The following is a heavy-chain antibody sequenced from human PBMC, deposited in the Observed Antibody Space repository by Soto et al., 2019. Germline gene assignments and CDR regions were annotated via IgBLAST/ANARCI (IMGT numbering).Heavy chain of an antibody. CDR2: ISYDGSNK. Sequence: QVQLVESGGGLVQPGRSLRLSCAASGFTFSSYGMHWVRQAPGKGLEWVAVISYDGSNKYYADSVKGRFTISRDNSKNTLYLQMNSLRAEDTAVYYCAQEVEGGYCSGGSCYYFDYWGQGTMVTVSS. J-gene: IGHJ4*02. CDR3: AQEVEGGYCSGGSCYYFDY. V-gene: IGHV3-30*18. CDR1: GFTFSSYG. D-gene: IGHD2-15*01.